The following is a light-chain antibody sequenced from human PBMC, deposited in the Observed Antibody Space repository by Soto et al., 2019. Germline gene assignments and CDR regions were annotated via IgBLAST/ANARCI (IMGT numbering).Light chain of an antibody. Sequence: EIVLTQSPGTLYLSPGERATLSCRASQSVSSSYVAWYQQKPGQAPRLLIYGASSRATGIPDRFSGSGSGTDFTLTISRLEPEDFAVYYCQQYGSSPRYSFGQGTKLEIK. J-gene: IGKJ2*01. CDR2: GAS. V-gene: IGKV3-20*01. CDR1: QSVSSSY. CDR3: QQYGSSPRYS.